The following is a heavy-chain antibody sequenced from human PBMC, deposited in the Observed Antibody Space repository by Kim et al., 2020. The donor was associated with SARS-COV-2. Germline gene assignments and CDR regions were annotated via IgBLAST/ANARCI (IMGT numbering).Heavy chain of an antibody. J-gene: IGHJ3*02. CDR3: ARRVSGFDWLFHPLEDAFDI. CDR2: IYYSGST. Sequence: SETLSLTCTVSGGSISSSSYYWGWIRQPPGKGLEWIGSIYYSGSTYYNPSLKSRVTISVDTSKNQFSLKLSSVTAADTAVYYCARRVSGFDWLFHPLEDAFDIWGQGTMVTVSS. D-gene: IGHD3-9*01. CDR1: GGSISSSSYY. V-gene: IGHV4-39*01.